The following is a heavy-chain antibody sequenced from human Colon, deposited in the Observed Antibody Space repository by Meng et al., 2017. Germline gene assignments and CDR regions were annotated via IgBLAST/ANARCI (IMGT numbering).Heavy chain of an antibody. Sequence: GSLRLSCTVSGGSVSSGSYYWSWVRQPPGQGLEWIGYIYYSGSTNYNPSLKSRVTISVDTSKIQFSLKLSSVAAADTAVYYCAREDIVVVPAAFDYWGQGTLVTVSS. D-gene: IGHD2-2*01. J-gene: IGHJ4*02. CDR3: AREDIVVVPAAFDY. V-gene: IGHV4-61*01. CDR2: IYYSGST. CDR1: GGSVSSGSYY.